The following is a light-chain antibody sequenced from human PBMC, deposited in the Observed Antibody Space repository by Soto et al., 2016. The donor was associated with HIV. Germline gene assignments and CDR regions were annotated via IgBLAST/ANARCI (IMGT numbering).Light chain of an antibody. J-gene: IGLJ2*01. CDR1: NIGSQS. CDR3: QVWDRSNDHVV. CDR2: NDN. Sequence: SYVLTQPPSVSVAPGKTASITCGGDNIGSQSVRWYQQRPGQAPVLVVNNDNDRPSGIPQRFSGSNSGNTATLTISRVEAGDEADYYCQVWDRSNDHVVFGGGTQLTVL. V-gene: IGLV3-21*03.